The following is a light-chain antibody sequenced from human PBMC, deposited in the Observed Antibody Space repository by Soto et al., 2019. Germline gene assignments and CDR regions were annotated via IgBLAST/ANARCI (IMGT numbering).Light chain of an antibody. CDR3: SSFTTSNPWV. V-gene: IGLV2-14*01. CDR2: EVS. CDR1: SSDVGAYDY. Sequence: QSALTQPASVSGSPGQSITISCTGTSSDVGAYDYVSWYQQHPGKAPKFMLFEVSNRPSGLSDRFSGSKAGNTASLTISGLQAEDEADYYCSSFTTSNPWVFGGGTKVTVL. J-gene: IGLJ3*02.